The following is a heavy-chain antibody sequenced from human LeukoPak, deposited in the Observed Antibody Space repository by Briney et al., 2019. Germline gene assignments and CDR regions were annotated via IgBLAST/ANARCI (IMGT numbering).Heavy chain of an antibody. Sequence: GGSLRLSCAASGFTFSSYAMSWVRQAPGKGLEWVSAISGSGGSTYYADSVKGRFTISRDNSKNTLYLQMNSLRAEDTAVYYCARDYSGYEGFDSWGQGTLVTVSS. V-gene: IGHV3-23*01. CDR3: ARDYSGYEGFDS. CDR2: ISGSGGST. CDR1: GFTFSSYA. J-gene: IGHJ4*02. D-gene: IGHD5-12*01.